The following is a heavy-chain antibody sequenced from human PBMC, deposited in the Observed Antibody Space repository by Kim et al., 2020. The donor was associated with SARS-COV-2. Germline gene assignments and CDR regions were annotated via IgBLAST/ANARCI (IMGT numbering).Heavy chain of an antibody. V-gene: IGHV3-23*01. CDR1: GFNFGSYA. CDR2: ISGSGDRA. D-gene: IGHD3-3*01. J-gene: IGHJ4*02. CDR3: AKFLSAYHNYFDS. Sequence: GGSLRLSCAASGFNFGSYAMTWVRQVPGKGLEWISEISGSGDRADYADSVKGRFTIYRDTSRNTLSLQLDSLRVEDPAIYYCAKFLSAYHNYFDSWGQG.